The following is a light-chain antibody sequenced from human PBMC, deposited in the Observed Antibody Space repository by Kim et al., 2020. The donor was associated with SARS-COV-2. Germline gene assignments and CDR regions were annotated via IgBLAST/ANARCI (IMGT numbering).Light chain of an antibody. CDR1: SGSIASNY. J-gene: IGLJ2*01. CDR2: EYR. Sequence: NFMLTQPHSVSESPGKTVTISCTRSSGSIASNYVQWYQQRPGSSPTTVIFEYRQRPSGVPDRFSGSIDSSSNSASLTISGLKPEDEADYYCQSYDSTIVIFGGGTQLTVL. CDR3: QSYDSTIVI. V-gene: IGLV6-57*01.